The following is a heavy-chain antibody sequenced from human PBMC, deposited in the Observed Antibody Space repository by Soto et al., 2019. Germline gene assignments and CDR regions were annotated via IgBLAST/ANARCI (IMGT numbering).Heavy chain of an antibody. CDR3: ARQAAGSSYYYYYGMDV. CDR2: IYHSGST. J-gene: IGHJ6*02. Sequence: QVQLQESGPGLVKPSWTLSLTCAVSGGSISSSNWWSWVRQPPGKGLEWIGEIYHSGSTNYNPSLKSRVTISVDKSTNQFSLKLSSVTAADTAVYHCARQAAGSSYYYYYGMDVWGQGTTVTVSS. D-gene: IGHD6-13*01. CDR1: GGSISSSNW. V-gene: IGHV4-4*02.